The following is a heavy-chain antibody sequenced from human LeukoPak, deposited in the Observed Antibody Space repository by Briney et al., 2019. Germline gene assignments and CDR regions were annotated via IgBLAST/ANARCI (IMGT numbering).Heavy chain of an antibody. V-gene: IGHV3-72*01. D-gene: IGHD6-13*01. J-gene: IGHJ4*02. CDR3: ARELTPVGGSSWYEDGFDY. CDR2: TRNKANSYTT. CDR1: GFTFSDHY. Sequence: PGGSLRLSCAASGFTFSDHYMDWVRQAPGKGLEWVGRTRNKANSYTTEYAASVKGRFTISRDDSKNSLYLQMNSLKTEDTAVYYCARELTPVGGSSWYEDGFDYWGQGTLVTVSS.